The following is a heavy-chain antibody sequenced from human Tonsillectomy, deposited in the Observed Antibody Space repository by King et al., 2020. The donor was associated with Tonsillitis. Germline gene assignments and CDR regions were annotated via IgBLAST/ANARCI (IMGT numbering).Heavy chain of an antibody. D-gene: IGHD1-26*01. Sequence: VQLVESGGGLVKPGRSLRLSCTASGFTFGDYAMSWFRQAPGKGLEWVGFIRSKAYGGTTEYAASVKGRFTISRDDSKSIAYLQMNSLKTEDTAVYYCTVFRGMGAPAYYFDYWGHGTLVTVSS. J-gene: IGHJ4*01. CDR2: IRSKAYGGTT. CDR1: GFTFGDYA. V-gene: IGHV3-49*05. CDR3: TVFRGMGAPAYYFDY.